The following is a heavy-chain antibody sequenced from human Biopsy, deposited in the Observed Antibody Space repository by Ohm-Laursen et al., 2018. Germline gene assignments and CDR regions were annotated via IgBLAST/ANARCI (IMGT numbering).Heavy chain of an antibody. Sequence: TLSLTCTVSGGSFNGHSWSWIRQPPGTGLERIGHISYTGYTSYNASLKSRVTISVDTSRNHFSLRLSSLTAVDTAVCYCARGSNDFGGLYFPRWGQGTLLTVSS. CDR2: ISYTGYT. D-gene: IGHD4-23*01. CDR1: GGSFNGHS. V-gene: IGHV4-59*11. J-gene: IGHJ4*02. CDR3: ARGSNDFGGLYFPR.